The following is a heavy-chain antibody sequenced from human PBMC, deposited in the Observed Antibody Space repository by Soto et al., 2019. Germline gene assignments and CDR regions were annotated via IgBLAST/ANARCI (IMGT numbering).Heavy chain of an antibody. D-gene: IGHD2-15*01. CDR1: GYNFGAYW. J-gene: IGHJ4*02. CDR2: IYPGDSDT. CDR3: ARGVVVAATPDY. Sequence: GESLKISCQGSGYNFGAYWIGWVRQMPGKGLEWMGIIYPGDSDTRYSPSFQGQVTISADKSISTAYLQWSSLKASDTAMYYCARGVVVAATPDYWGQGTLVTVSS. V-gene: IGHV5-51*01.